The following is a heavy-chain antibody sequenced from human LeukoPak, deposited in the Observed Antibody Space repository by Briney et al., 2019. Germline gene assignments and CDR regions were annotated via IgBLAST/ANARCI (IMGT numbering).Heavy chain of an antibody. Sequence: PGGSLRLSCAASGFTFSSYSMNWVRQAPGKGLEWVSSISSSSSYIYYADSVKGRFTISRDNAKNSLYLQMNSLRAEDTAVYYCATYSSSRDGGGYWGQGTLVTVSS. J-gene: IGHJ4*02. CDR1: GFTFSSYS. CDR3: ATYSSSRDGGGY. D-gene: IGHD6-6*01. V-gene: IGHV3-21*01. CDR2: ISSSSSYI.